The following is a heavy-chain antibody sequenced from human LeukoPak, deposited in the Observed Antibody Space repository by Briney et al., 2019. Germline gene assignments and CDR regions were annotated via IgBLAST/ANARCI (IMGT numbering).Heavy chain of an antibody. J-gene: IGHJ6*02. V-gene: IGHV3-30-3*01. CDR1: GFTFSSYA. CDR2: ISYDGSNK. D-gene: IGHD6-13*01. CDR3: ARRAAAGTPYYYYGMDV. Sequence: GGSLRLSCAASGFTFSSYAMHWVRQVPGKGLEWVAVISYDGSNKYYADSVKGRFTISRDNSKNTLYLQMNSLRAEDTAVYYCARRAAAGTPYYYYGMDVWGQGTTVTVSS.